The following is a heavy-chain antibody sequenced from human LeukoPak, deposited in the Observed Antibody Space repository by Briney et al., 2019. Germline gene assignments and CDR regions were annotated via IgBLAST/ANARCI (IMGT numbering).Heavy chain of an antibody. D-gene: IGHD2-2*01. J-gene: IGHJ5*02. CDR1: GGTFSSYA. CDR2: IIPIFGTA. V-gene: IGHV1-69*06. CDR3: ARAPSTPDIVVVPWFDP. Sequence: ASVKVSCKASGGTFSSYAISWVRQAPGQGLEWVGGIIPIFGTANYAQKFQGRVTITADKSTSTAYMELSSLRSEDTAVYYCARAPSTPDIVVVPWFDPWGQGTLVTVSS.